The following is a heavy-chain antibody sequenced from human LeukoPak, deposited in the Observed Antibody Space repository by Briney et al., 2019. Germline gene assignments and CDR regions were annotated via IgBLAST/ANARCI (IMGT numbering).Heavy chain of an antibody. CDR2: IYYSGST. CDR3: AGSMIYCSSTSCYDY. J-gene: IGHJ4*02. V-gene: IGHV4-31*03. D-gene: IGHD2-2*01. CDR1: GGSMSSGGYY. Sequence: SQTLSLTCIVSGGSMSSGGYYWSWIRQHPGKGLEWIGYIYYSGSTYYNPSLKSRVTISVDTSKNQFSLKLSSMTAADTAVYYCAGSMIYCSSTSCYDYWGQGTLVTVSS.